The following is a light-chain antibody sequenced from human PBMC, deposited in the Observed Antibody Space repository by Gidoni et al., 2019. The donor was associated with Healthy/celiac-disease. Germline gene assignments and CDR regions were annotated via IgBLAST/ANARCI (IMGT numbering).Light chain of an antibody. CDR2: EDN. Sequence: NFMLTQPHSVSESPGKTVTISCTRSSGRIASNYVQWYQQRPGSSPTTVIYEDNQRPSGVPDRFSGSIDSSSNSASLTISGLKTEDEADYYCQSYDSSSNWVFGGGTKLTVL. CDR1: SGRIASNY. V-gene: IGLV6-57*01. J-gene: IGLJ3*02. CDR3: QSYDSSSNWV.